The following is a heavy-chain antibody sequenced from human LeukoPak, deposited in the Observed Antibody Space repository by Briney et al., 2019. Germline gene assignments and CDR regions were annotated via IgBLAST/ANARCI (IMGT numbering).Heavy chain of an antibody. CDR1: SGSFSGYY. Sequence: SETLSLTCAVYSGSFSGYYWSWIRQPPGKGLEWIGEINHSGSTNYNPSLKSRVTISVDTSKNQFSLKLSSVTAADTAVYYCARGLWDDYGDSWGQGTLVTVSS. D-gene: IGHD1-26*01. CDR3: ARGLWDDYGDS. CDR2: INHSGST. V-gene: IGHV4-34*01. J-gene: IGHJ4*02.